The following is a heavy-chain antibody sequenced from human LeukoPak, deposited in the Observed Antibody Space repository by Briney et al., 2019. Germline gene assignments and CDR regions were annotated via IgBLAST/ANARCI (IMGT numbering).Heavy chain of an antibody. V-gene: IGHV1-2*02. D-gene: IGHD2-15*01. CDR3: ARAYCSGGSCYPFFDY. CDR1: GYTFTGYY. CDR2: INPNSSGT. Sequence: ASVKVSCKASGYTFTGYYMHWVRQAPGQGLEWMGWINPNSSGTNYAQKFQGRVTMTRDTSISTAYMELSRLRSDDTAVYYCARAYCSGGSCYPFFDYWGQGTLVTVSS. J-gene: IGHJ4*02.